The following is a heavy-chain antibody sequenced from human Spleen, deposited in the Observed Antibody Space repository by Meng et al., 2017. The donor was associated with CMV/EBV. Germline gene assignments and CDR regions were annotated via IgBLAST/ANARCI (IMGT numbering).Heavy chain of an antibody. J-gene: IGHJ4*02. CDR2: IYSGGTT. V-gene: IGHV3-53*01. CDR3: AKAFSASWYREYYDD. D-gene: IGHD6-13*01. Sequence: GESLKISCAASGFTVSSSYMTWVRQAPGKGLEWVSVIYSGGTTDYADSVKGRFTISRDNSKNTVHLQMNSLRAEDTAVYYCAKAFSASWYREYYDDWGQGTLVTVSS. CDR1: GFTVSSSY.